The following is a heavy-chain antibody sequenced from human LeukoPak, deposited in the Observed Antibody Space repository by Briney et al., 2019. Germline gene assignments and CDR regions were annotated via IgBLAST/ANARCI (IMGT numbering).Heavy chain of an antibody. Sequence: PSETLSLTCKVSDGSISSHYWSWIRQPPGKGLEWIGHFAYSGTTSYNASLKSRVTISVDTSKNQFSLKLTSVTAADTAVYYCARPHSSGWYGGYDTWGQGTMVTVAS. CDR3: ARPHSSGWYGGYDT. CDR1: DGSISSHY. V-gene: IGHV4-59*08. CDR2: FAYSGTT. J-gene: IGHJ3*02. D-gene: IGHD6-19*01.